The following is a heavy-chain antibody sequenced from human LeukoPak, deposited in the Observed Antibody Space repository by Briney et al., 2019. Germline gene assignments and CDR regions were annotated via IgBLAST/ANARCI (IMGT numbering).Heavy chain of an antibody. CDR2: MNPNSGNT. D-gene: IGHD1-1*01. CDR1: GGTFSSYA. Sequence: GASVKVSCKASGGTFSSYAISWVRQATGQGLEWMGWMNPNSGNTGYAQKFQGRVTMTRNTSISTAYMELSSLRSEDTAVYYCARELAADFHFDYWGQGTLVTVSS. CDR3: ARELAADFHFDY. J-gene: IGHJ4*02. V-gene: IGHV1-8*02.